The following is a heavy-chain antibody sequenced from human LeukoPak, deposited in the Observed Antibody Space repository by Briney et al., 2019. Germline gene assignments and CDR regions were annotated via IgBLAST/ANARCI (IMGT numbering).Heavy chain of an antibody. Sequence: GGSLRLSCAASGFTFSSYGMSWVRQAPGKGLEWVSAISGSGGSTYYADSVKGRFTISRDNSKNTLYLQMNSLRAEDTAVYYCAKSRGYYYGSGSYSAFDIWGQGTMVTVSS. CDR2: ISGSGGST. CDR1: GFTFSSYG. J-gene: IGHJ3*02. CDR3: AKSRGYYYGSGSYSAFDI. V-gene: IGHV3-23*01. D-gene: IGHD3-10*01.